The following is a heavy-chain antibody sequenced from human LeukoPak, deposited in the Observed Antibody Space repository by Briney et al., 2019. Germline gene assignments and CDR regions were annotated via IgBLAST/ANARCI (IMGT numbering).Heavy chain of an antibody. V-gene: IGHV3-7*01. J-gene: IGHJ4*02. Sequence: PGGSLRLSCAASGFTFRSCWMSWVRQARGRGWEGGANIRQDGSEKSYVDSSKGRFTISRDNAKHSLYLQMNSLRADDTAVYYCARGRYGYYIDHWGQGILVTVSS. CDR2: IRQDGSEK. D-gene: IGHD5-24*01. CDR1: GFTFRSCW. CDR3: ARGRYGYYIDH.